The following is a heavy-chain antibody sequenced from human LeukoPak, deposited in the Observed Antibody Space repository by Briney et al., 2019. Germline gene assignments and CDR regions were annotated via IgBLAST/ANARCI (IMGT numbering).Heavy chain of an antibody. D-gene: IGHD1-26*01. CDR3: AGGGGVGAKY. CDR1: EFIVSNNH. Sequence: GGSLRLSCAASEFIVSNNHMSWVRQAPGKGLEWVSVTYISGNTYYADSVKGRFTISRDNSNNTLYLQMNSLRVEDTAVYYCAGGGGVGAKYWGQGTLVTVSS. CDR2: TYISGNT. V-gene: IGHV3-53*01. J-gene: IGHJ4*02.